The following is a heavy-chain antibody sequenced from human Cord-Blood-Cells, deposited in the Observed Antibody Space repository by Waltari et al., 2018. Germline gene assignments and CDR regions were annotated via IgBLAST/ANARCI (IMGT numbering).Heavy chain of an antibody. J-gene: IGHJ5*02. Sequence: QVQLVQSGAEVKKPGAAVKVSCKASGYTFTSYDINWVRQATGQGLEWMGWMNPNSGNTGYAQKFQGRVTITRNTSISTAYMELSSLRSEDTAVYYCVRRGAAAGNWFDPWGQGTLVTVSS. CDR2: MNPNSGNT. CDR1: GYTFTSYD. D-gene: IGHD6-13*01. CDR3: VRRGAAAGNWFDP. V-gene: IGHV1-8*03.